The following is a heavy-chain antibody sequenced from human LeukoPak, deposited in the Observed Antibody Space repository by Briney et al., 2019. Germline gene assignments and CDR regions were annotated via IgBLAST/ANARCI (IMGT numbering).Heavy chain of an antibody. CDR1: GGSISTFY. Sequence: SETLSLTCTVSGGSISTFYWTWIRQPAGKALEWIGRINNSGSTNYNPSLRSRVSMSVDRSKNQFSVTLSSVTAADTAVYFCAREGGDPRWFDPWGQGTLVTVSS. V-gene: IGHV4-4*07. J-gene: IGHJ5*02. D-gene: IGHD6-25*01. CDR2: INNSGST. CDR3: AREGGDPRWFDP.